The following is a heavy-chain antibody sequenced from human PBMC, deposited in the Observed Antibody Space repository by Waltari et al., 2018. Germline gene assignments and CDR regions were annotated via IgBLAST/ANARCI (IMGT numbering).Heavy chain of an antibody. J-gene: IGHJ4*02. D-gene: IGHD1-1*01. CDR3: ATGRGAGF. V-gene: IGHV3-7*03. CDR2: IKQDGSEK. Sequence: EVQLVESGGGLVQPGGSLRLSCAASGFSINSLWMTWVRQAPGKGLEWVANIKQDGSEKYYVDSVKGRFTISRDNAKNSLFLQMDSLGAEDTALYYCATGRGAGFWGQGTPVTVSS. CDR1: GFSINSLW.